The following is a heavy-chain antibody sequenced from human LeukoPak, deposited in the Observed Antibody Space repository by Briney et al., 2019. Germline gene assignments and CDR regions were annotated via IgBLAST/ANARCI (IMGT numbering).Heavy chain of an antibody. CDR2: IDPSGGST. J-gene: IGHJ6*02. Sequence: ASVKVSCKASGYTFTNYYMHWVRQAPGQGLEWMGIIDPSGGSTSYAQKFQGRVTMTRDTSTSTVYMDLRSLRSDDTAVYYCARDRLYSYGYYGMDVRGQGTTVTVSS. CDR3: ARDRLYSYGYYGMDV. CDR1: GYTFTNYY. V-gene: IGHV1-46*01. D-gene: IGHD5-18*01.